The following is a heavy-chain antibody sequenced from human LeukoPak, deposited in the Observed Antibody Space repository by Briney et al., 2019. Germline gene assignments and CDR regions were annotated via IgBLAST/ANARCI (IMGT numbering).Heavy chain of an antibody. Sequence: PSETLSLTCTVSGGSISSYYWSWIRQPPGKGLEWIGYISYSGSTNFNPSLKSRVTISVDTSKNQFSLKLSSVTAADTAVYYCAREGTAGTNLNWFDPWGQGTLVTVSS. D-gene: IGHD1-1*01. V-gene: IGHV4-59*01. CDR3: AREGTAGTNLNWFDP. J-gene: IGHJ5*02. CDR1: GGSISSYY. CDR2: ISYSGST.